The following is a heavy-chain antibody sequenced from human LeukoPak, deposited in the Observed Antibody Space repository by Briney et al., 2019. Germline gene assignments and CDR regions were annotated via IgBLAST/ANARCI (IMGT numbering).Heavy chain of an antibody. Sequence: SETLSLTCTVSGGSISSSSYYWGWIRQPPGKGLEWIGSIYYTGSTYYNPSLKSRVTISVDTSKNQFSLKLSSVTAADTAVYYCAELGITMIGGVWGKGTTVTISS. V-gene: IGHV4-39*01. J-gene: IGHJ6*04. CDR1: GGSISSSSYY. CDR2: IYYTGST. CDR3: AELGITMIGGV. D-gene: IGHD3-10*02.